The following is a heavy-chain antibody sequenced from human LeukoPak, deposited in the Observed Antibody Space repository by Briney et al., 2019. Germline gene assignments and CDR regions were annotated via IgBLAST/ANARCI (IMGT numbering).Heavy chain of an antibody. V-gene: IGHV3-48*03. D-gene: IGHD3-22*01. Sequence: GGSLRLSCAASGFTFSSYEMNWVRQAPGKGLEWVSYISSSGSTIYYADSVKGRFTISRGNAKNSLYLQMNSLRAEDTAVYYCAREPGIPMIVPVRFDPWGQGTLVTVSS. CDR3: AREPGIPMIVPVRFDP. CDR1: GFTFSSYE. CDR2: ISSSGSTI. J-gene: IGHJ5*02.